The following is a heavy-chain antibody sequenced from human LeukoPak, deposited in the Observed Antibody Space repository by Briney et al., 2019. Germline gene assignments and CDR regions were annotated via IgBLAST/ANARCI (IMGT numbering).Heavy chain of an antibody. J-gene: IGHJ4*02. CDR1: GGSISSGGYY. D-gene: IGHD3-22*01. Sequence: PSQTLSLTCTVSGGSISSGGYYWSWIRQHPGKGLEWIGYIYYSGSTYYNPSLKSRVTISVDTSKNQFSLKLSSVTAADTAVYYCARGQTSRDSSGYWGVIDYWGQGTLVTVSS. V-gene: IGHV4-31*03. CDR2: IYYSGST. CDR3: ARGQTSRDSSGYWGVIDY.